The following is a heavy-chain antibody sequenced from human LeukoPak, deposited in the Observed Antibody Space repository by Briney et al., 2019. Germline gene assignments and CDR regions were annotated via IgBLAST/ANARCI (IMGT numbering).Heavy chain of an antibody. CDR1: GFTFSSYA. J-gene: IGHJ4*02. Sequence: PGGSLRLSCAASGFTFSSYAMSWVRQAPGKGLEWVSAIGGSGGSTYYADSVKGRFTISRDNSKNTLYLQMNSLRAEDTAVYYCAKSQLLWFGEDFDYWGQGTLVTVSS. CDR2: IGGSGGST. D-gene: IGHD3-10*01. V-gene: IGHV3-23*01. CDR3: AKSQLLWFGEDFDY.